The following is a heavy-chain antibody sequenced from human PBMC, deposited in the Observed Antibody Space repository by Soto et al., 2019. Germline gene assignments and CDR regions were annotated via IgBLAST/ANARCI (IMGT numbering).Heavy chain of an antibody. V-gene: IGHV3-7*01. J-gene: IGHJ5*01. D-gene: IGHD3-22*01. CDR2: IKDDGSAK. Sequence: EVQLVESGGGLVQPGGSLRLSCAASGFTFRSYWMSWVRQAPGKGLEWVAKIKDDGSAKYYVDSVKGRFTISRENAKKSVCLQRNSLRGEDTAVYYYEIDRISGFDFSWGHGTLVTVSS. CDR1: GFTFRSYW. CDR3: EIDRISGFDFS.